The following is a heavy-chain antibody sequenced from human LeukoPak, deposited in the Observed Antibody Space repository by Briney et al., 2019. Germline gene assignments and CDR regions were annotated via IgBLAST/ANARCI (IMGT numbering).Heavy chain of an antibody. J-gene: IGHJ4*02. CDR3: ARTGKLNDFWSGYYRVYFDY. Sequence: SETLSLTCAVYGGSFSGYYWSWIRQPPGKGLEWIGEINHSGSTNYNPSLKSRVTISVDTSKNQFSLKLSSVTAADTAVYYCARTGKLNDFWSGYYRVYFDYWGQGTLVTVSS. V-gene: IGHV4-34*01. CDR2: INHSGST. D-gene: IGHD3-3*01. CDR1: GGSFSGYY.